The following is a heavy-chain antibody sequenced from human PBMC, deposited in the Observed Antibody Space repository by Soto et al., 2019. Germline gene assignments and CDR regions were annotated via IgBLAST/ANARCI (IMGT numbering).Heavy chain of an antibody. J-gene: IGHJ4*02. Sequence: QVQRVQSEAEVKKPVSSVKVSCKASGGTFSSYAISWVRQAPGQGLEWMGGIIPIFGTANYAQKFQVRVTITADESTSTAYMELSSLISEDTAVYYCARDRGQLWLPYWGQGTLVTVSS. D-gene: IGHD5-18*01. CDR2: IIPIFGTA. CDR1: GGTFSSYA. CDR3: ARDRGQLWLPY. V-gene: IGHV1-69*01.